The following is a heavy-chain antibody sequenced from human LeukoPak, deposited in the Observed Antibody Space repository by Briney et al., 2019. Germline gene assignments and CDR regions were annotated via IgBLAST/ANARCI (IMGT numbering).Heavy chain of an antibody. CDR3: AVAHDSSGYPLDY. CDR2: INPNSGGT. J-gene: IGHJ4*02. D-gene: IGHD3-22*01. Sequence: ASVKVSCKASGYTFTGYYMHWVRQAPGQGLEWMEWINPNSGGTNYAQKFQGWVTMTRDTSISTAYMELSRLRSDDTAVYYCAVAHDSSGYPLDYWGQGTLVTVSS. CDR1: GYTFTGYY. V-gene: IGHV1-2*04.